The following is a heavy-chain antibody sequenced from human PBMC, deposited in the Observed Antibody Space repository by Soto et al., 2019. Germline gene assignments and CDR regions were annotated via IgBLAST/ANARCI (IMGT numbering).Heavy chain of an antibody. D-gene: IGHD3-16*01. J-gene: IGHJ4*02. Sequence: EVELVETGGGLIQPGGSLRLSCAASGFTVSSSSMSWVRQAPGKGLEWVSLIYADGATYYGDSVKGRFTISRDTSKNTLSLQMTSLSADDTAVYYCARDDSFLGAPFHYWGQGTLVTVSS. V-gene: IGHV3-53*02. CDR3: ARDDSFLGAPFHY. CDR2: IYADGAT. CDR1: GFTVSSSS.